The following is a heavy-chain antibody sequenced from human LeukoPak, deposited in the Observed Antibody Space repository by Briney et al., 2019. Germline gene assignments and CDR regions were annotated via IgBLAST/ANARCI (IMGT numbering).Heavy chain of an antibody. D-gene: IGHD6-19*01. Sequence: SETLSLTCAVYDESFSGYYWSWIRQPPGKGLEWIGEINHSGSTNYNPSLKSRVTISVDTSKNQFSLKLSSVTAADTAVYYCAGGGGSGWYVDYWGQGTLVTVSS. V-gene: IGHV4-34*01. J-gene: IGHJ4*02. CDR1: DESFSGYY. CDR2: INHSGST. CDR3: AGGGGSGWYVDY.